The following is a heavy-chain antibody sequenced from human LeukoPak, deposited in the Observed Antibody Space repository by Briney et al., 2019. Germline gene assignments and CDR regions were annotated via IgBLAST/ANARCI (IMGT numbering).Heavy chain of an antibody. CDR1: GGPFSSYA. CDR3: ARAGYDSRGYRDY. D-gene: IGHD3-22*01. CDR2: IIPIFGTA. Sequence: GASVKVSCKASGGPFSSYAISWVRQAPGQGLEWMGGIIPIFGTANYAQKFQGRVTITADESTSTAYMELSSLRFEDTAVYYCARAGYDSRGYRDYWGQGTLVTVSS. V-gene: IGHV1-69*13. J-gene: IGHJ4*02.